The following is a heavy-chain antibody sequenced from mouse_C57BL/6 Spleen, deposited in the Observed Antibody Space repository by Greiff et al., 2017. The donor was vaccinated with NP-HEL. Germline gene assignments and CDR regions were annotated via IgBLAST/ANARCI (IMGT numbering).Heavy chain of an antibody. V-gene: IGHV1-69*01. CDR1: GYTFTSYW. CDR3: ARRGDYGSSYWYFDV. CDR2: IDPSDSYT. Sequence: QVQLKQPGAELVMPGASVKLSCKASGYTFTSYWMHWVKQRPGQGLEWIGEIDPSDSYTNYNQKFKGKSTLTVDKSSSTAYMQLSSLTSEDSAVYYCARRGDYGSSYWYFDVWGTGTTVTVSS. D-gene: IGHD1-1*01. J-gene: IGHJ1*03.